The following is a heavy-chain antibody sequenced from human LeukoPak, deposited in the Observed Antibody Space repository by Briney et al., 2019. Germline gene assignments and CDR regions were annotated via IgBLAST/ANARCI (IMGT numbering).Heavy chain of an antibody. CDR3: ARGHSSSWYYFDY. CDR1: GGSISSYY. V-gene: IGHV4-59*01. CDR2: IYYSGST. D-gene: IGHD6-13*01. Sequence: PSETLSLTCTVSGGSISSYYWSWIRQPPGKGLEWIGYIYYSGSTNYNPSLKSRVTISVDTSKNQFSLKLSSVTAADTAVYYCARGHSSSWYYFDYWGQGTLVTVSS. J-gene: IGHJ4*02.